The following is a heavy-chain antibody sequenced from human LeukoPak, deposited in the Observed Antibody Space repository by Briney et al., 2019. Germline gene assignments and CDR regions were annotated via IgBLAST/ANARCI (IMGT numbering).Heavy chain of an antibody. D-gene: IGHD6-19*01. CDR2: IRYDGSNK. CDR3: AKRHTTGWYLFDY. CDR1: GFTFSSYG. J-gene: IGHJ4*02. V-gene: IGHV3-30*02. Sequence: PGGSLRPSCAASGFTFSSYGMHWVRQAPGKGLEWVAFIRYDGSNKYYADSVKGRFTISRDSSKNTLFLEMNSLRVEDTAVYYCAKRHTTGWYLFDYWGQGTLVTVSS.